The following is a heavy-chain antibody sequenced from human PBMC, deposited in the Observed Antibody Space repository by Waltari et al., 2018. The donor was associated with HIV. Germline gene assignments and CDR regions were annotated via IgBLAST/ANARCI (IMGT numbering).Heavy chain of an antibody. V-gene: IGHV3-7*01. D-gene: IGHD3-3*01. J-gene: IGHJ6*02. CDR2: IKQDGSEK. Sequence: EVQLVESGGGLVQPGGSLRLSCAASGFTFSSYWMSWVRQAPGKGLGWVANIKQDGSEKYYVDSVKGRFTIARDNAKNSLYLQMNSLRAEDTAVYYCARADYDFWSGSVYYYYGMDVWGQGTTVTVSS. CDR3: ARADYDFWSGSVYYYYGMDV. CDR1: GFTFSSYW.